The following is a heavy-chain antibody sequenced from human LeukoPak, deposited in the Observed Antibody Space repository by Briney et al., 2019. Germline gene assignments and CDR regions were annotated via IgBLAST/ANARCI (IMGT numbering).Heavy chain of an antibody. CDR3: ARRSGSGSYYNYFHY. D-gene: IGHD3-10*01. CDR2: IYYSGST. Sequence: SETLSLTCTVSGGSISSYYWSWIRQPTGKGLEWIGYIYYSGSTNYNPSLKSRVTISVDTSKNQFSLKLSSVTAADTAVYYCARRSGSGSYYNYFHYWGQGTLVTVSS. V-gene: IGHV4-59*01. CDR1: GGSISSYY. J-gene: IGHJ4*02.